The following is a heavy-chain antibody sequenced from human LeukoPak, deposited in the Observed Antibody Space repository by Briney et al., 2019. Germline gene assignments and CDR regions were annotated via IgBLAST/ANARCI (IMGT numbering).Heavy chain of an antibody. J-gene: IGHJ4*02. CDR1: GFTFSSYG. D-gene: IGHD6-13*01. CDR3: ARVAGIAAAGDFDY. CDR2: IWYDGSNK. Sequence: GGSLTLSCAASGFTFSSYGMHWVRQAPGKGLEWVAVIWYDGSNKYYADSVKGRFTISRDNSKNTLYLQMNSLRAEDTAVYYCARVAGIAAAGDFDYWGQGTLVTVSS. V-gene: IGHV3-33*01.